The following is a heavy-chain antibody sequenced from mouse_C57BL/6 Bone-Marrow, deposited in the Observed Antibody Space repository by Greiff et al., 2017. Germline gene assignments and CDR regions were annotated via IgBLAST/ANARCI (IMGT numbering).Heavy chain of an antibody. CDR3: ARAYYSNYLYAMDY. CDR1: GYTFTSYW. CDR2: IYTGSGST. D-gene: IGHD2-5*01. Sequence: VKLQQPGAELVKPGASVKMSCKASGYTFTSYWITWVKQRPGQGLEWIGDIYTGSGSTNYNEKLKSKATLTVDTSSSKAYMQLSSLTSEDSAVYYCARAYYSNYLYAMDYWGQGTSVTVSS. V-gene: IGHV1-55*01. J-gene: IGHJ4*01.